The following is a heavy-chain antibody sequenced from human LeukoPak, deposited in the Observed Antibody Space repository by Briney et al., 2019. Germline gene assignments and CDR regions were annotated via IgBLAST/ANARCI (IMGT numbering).Heavy chain of an antibody. CDR3: TTATSGSYDY. D-gene: IGHD3-10*01. Sequence: GGSLRLSCAASGFTFSSYAMSWVRQAPGKGLDWVGRIKSKTDGGTTDYAAPVKGRFTISRDDSKNTLYLQMNSLKTEDTAVYYCTTATSGSYDYWGQGTLVTVSS. CDR1: GFTFSSYA. V-gene: IGHV3-15*01. J-gene: IGHJ4*02. CDR2: IKSKTDGGTT.